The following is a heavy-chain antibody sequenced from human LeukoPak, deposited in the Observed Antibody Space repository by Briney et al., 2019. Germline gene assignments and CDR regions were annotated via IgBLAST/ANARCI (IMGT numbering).Heavy chain of an antibody. Sequence: PGGSLRLSCAASGFSFDEYAMNWLRQAPGKGLEWVSLINWDGDTSYYADSVKGRFTISRDNAKNSLSLQMNSLRAEDTAVYYCARDLREAAQRFDYYYYMDVWGKGTTVTVSS. CDR2: INWDGDTS. V-gene: IGHV3-43D*03. D-gene: IGHD6-13*01. J-gene: IGHJ6*03. CDR1: GFSFDEYA. CDR3: ARDLREAAQRFDYYYYMDV.